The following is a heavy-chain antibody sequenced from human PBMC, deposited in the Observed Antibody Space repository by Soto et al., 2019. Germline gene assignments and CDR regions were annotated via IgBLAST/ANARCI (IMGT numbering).Heavy chain of an antibody. CDR3: ARAYDFWSGYSFPYYMDV. Sequence: PSETLSLTCTVSGGSISSYYWSWIRQPPGKGLEWIGYIYYSGSTNYNPSLKSRVTISVDTSKNQFSLKLSSVTAADTAVYYCARAYDFWSGYSFPYYMDVWGKGTTVTVSS. V-gene: IGHV4-59*01. CDR2: IYYSGST. D-gene: IGHD3-3*01. J-gene: IGHJ6*03. CDR1: GGSISSYY.